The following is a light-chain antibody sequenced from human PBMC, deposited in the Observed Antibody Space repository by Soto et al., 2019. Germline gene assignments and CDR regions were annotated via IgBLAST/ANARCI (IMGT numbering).Light chain of an antibody. CDR1: SSDVGAYDY. CDR2: QVY. V-gene: IGLV2-14*01. CDR3: SSYTRTTTFVV. Sequence: QSALTQPPSASGSPGQSVTISCTGTSSDVGAYDYVSWYQQHPGKAPKLIIYQVYSRPSGVSNRFSGSKFGNTASLSISGLQADDEADYYCSSYTRTTTFVVFGGGTKLTVL. J-gene: IGLJ3*02.